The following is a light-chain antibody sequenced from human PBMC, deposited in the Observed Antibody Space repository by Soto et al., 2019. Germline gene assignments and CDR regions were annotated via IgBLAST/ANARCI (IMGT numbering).Light chain of an antibody. CDR2: GAS. V-gene: IGKV3-15*01. CDR3: QQYTNWPPWR. CDR1: QNVSIN. Sequence: EIVMTQSPATLSVSPGERAPLSCRASQNVSINLAWYQQKPGQAPRLLIYGASTRATGNTARFSGSGSGTEVTHTISSLHSEDYAVYCCQQYTNWPPWRFGQGTKVE. J-gene: IGKJ1*01.